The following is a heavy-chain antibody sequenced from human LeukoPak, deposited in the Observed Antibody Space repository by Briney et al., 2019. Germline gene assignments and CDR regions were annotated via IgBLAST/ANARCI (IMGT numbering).Heavy chain of an antibody. CDR3: ARDGAAAVPR. V-gene: IGHV3-53*01. CDR1: GFNVGNNY. CDR2: IYSGGST. J-gene: IGHJ4*02. D-gene: IGHD6-13*01. Sequence: GGSLRLSCAASGFNVGNNYMRWVRQAPGKGLEWVSLIYSGGSTHYANSVKGRFTISRDNSKNTLYLQMNNLRAEDTAVYYCARDGAAAVPRWGQGTLVTVSS.